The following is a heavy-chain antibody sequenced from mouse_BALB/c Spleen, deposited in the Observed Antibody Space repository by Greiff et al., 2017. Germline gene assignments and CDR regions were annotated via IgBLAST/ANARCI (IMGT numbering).Heavy chain of an antibody. CDR2: ISSGSSTI. CDR1: GFTFSSFG. V-gene: IGHV5-17*02. J-gene: IGHJ1*01. D-gene: IGHD3-1*01. CDR3: ARTGYNYGYFDV. Sequence: EVQGVESGGGLVQPGGSRKLSCAASGFTFSSFGMHWVRQAPEKGLEWVAYISSGSSTIYYADTVKGRFTISRDNPKNTLFLQMTSLRSEDTAMYYCARTGYNYGYFDVWGAGTTVTVSS.